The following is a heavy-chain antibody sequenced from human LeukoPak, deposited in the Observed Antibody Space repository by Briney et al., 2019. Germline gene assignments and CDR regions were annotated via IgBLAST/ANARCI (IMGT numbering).Heavy chain of an antibody. V-gene: IGHV3-7*01. CDR2: TKQEGSEK. CDR1: GFTFSNYA. D-gene: IGHD6-19*01. Sequence: PGGSLRLSCAASGFTFSNYAMRWVRQAPGKGLKGLANTKQEGSEKYYVDSVKGRFTISRDNAKNSLYLQMNTLRAEDTAVYYCARGFRGWYAEGFDYWGQGTLVTVSS. J-gene: IGHJ4*02. CDR3: ARGFRGWYAEGFDY.